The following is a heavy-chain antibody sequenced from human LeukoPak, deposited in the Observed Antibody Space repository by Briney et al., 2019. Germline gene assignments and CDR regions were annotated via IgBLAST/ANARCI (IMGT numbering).Heavy chain of an antibody. CDR2: IYYSGST. CDR3: ARIWSGYPDY. CDR1: GGSISSSDYY. V-gene: IGHV4-39*07. D-gene: IGHD3-3*01. J-gene: IGHJ4*02. Sequence: SETLSLTCTVSGGSISSSDYYWGWIRQPPGKGLEWIGTIYYSGSTYYNASLKSRATISVDTSKNQFSLKLSSVTAADTAVYCCARIWSGYPDYWGQGTLVTVSS.